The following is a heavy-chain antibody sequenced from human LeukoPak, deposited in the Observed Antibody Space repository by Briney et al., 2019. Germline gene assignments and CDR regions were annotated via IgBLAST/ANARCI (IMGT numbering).Heavy chain of an antibody. Sequence: GGSLRLSCAGSGFTLSSYSMDWVRQAPGKGLEWVSSISSSSSYIYYADSVKGRFTISRDNAKKSLYLQMNSPRAEDTAVYYCARRGSGYTEPIDYWGQGTLVTVSS. CDR1: GFTLSSYS. CDR2: ISSSSSYI. CDR3: ARRGSGYTEPIDY. J-gene: IGHJ4*02. D-gene: IGHD5-12*01. V-gene: IGHV3-21*01.